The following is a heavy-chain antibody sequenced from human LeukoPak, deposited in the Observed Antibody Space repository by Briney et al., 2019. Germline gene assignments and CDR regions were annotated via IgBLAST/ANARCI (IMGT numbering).Heavy chain of an antibody. V-gene: IGHV4-59*01. CDR1: GGSMSSYY. D-gene: IGHD3-16*01. CDR3: AREGRRSRGTPYFDD. CDR2: IYYSGST. J-gene: IGHJ4*02. Sequence: SETLSLTCTVSGGSMSSYYWSWIRQPPGKGLEWIVYIYYSGSTNYNPSLKSRVPISVDTSKNQFSLTLSSVTAADTAVYYFAREGRRSRGTPYFDDWGQGTLVTVSS.